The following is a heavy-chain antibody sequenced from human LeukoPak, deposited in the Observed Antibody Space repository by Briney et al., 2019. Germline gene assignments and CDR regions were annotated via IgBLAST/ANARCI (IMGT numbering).Heavy chain of an antibody. CDR3: ARVPAAAAAPPYYFDY. CDR1: GGSISSYY. V-gene: IGHV4-4*07. CDR2: IYTSGST. D-gene: IGHD6-13*01. Sequence: SETLSLTCTVSGGSISSYYWSWIRQPAGKGLEWIGRIYTSGSTNYNPSLKSRVTISVDRSKNQFSLKLSSVTAADTAVYYCARVPAAAAAPPYYFDYWGQGTLVTVSS. J-gene: IGHJ4*02.